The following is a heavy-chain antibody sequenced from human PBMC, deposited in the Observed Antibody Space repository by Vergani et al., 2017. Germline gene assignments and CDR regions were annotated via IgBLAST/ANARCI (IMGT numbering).Heavy chain of an antibody. J-gene: IGHJ4*02. CDR2: ISWDGGST. CDR3: ARVAGGSGSPPDY. CDR1: GFTFDDYT. V-gene: IGHV3-43*01. Sequence: EVQLVESGGVVVQPGGSLRLSCAASGFTFDDYTMHWVRQAPGKGLEWVSLISWDGGSTYYADSVKGRFTISRDNSKNSQYLQMNSLRTEDTALYYCARVAGGSGSPPDYWGQGTLVTVSS. D-gene: IGHD3-10*01.